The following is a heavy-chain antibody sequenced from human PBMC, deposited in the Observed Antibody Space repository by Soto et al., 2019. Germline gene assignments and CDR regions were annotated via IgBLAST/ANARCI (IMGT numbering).Heavy chain of an antibody. D-gene: IGHD3-3*01. Sequence: EVQLVESGGGLVQPGGSLRLSCAASGFTFSSYWMHWVRQAPGKGLVWVSRINGDGSSTSNADSVKGRFTISRDNAKNPLYLHMNSLRAEETAVYYCARETEWSPDYWGQGTLVTVSS. J-gene: IGHJ4*02. V-gene: IGHV3-74*01. CDR2: INGDGSST. CDR3: ARETEWSPDY. CDR1: GFTFSSYW.